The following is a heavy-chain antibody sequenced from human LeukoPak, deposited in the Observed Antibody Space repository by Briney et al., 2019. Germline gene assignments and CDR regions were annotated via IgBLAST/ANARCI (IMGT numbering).Heavy chain of an antibody. CDR1: GGTFSSYA. V-gene: IGHV1-69*04. D-gene: IGHD4/OR15-4a*01. CDR3: ASYGAREAGFDP. Sequence: GASVKVSCKASGGTFSSYAISWVRQAPGQGLEWMGRIIPILGIANYAQKVQGRVTMTTDTSTSTAYMELSSLRSEDTAVYYCASYGAREAGFDPWGQGTLVTVSS. CDR2: IIPILGIA. J-gene: IGHJ5*02.